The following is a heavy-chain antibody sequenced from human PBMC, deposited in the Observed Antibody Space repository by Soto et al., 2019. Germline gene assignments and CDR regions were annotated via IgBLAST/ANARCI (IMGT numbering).Heavy chain of an antibody. CDR3: ARERDGYSYGYRGYYYGMDV. V-gene: IGHV3-30-3*01. CDR1: GFTFSSYA. J-gene: IGHJ6*02. D-gene: IGHD5-18*01. Sequence: PGGSLRLSCAASGFTFSSYAMHWVRQAPGKGLEWVAVISYDGSNKYYADSVKGRFTISRDNSKNTLYLQMNSLRAEDTAVYYCARERDGYSYGYRGYYYGMDVWGQGTTVTVSS. CDR2: ISYDGSNK.